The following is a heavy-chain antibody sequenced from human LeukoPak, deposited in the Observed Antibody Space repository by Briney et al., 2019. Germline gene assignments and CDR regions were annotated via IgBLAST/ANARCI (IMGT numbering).Heavy chain of an antibody. CDR2: LSSGGGGT. J-gene: IGHJ4*02. CDR3: AKGYSSGWYAFDS. CDR1: GSTFSRYP. D-gene: IGHD6-19*01. V-gene: IGHV3-23*01. Sequence: GGFLRLSCAASGSTFSRYPMMWVRQAPGKGLEWVSTLSSGGGGTYYADSVRGRFTISRDDSKNTLYLQMISLTAEDTALYYCAKGYSSGWYAFDSWGQGTLVTVSS.